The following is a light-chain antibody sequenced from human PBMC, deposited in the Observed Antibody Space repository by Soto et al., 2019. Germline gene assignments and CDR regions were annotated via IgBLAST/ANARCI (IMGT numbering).Light chain of an antibody. CDR3: CSYAGSYTLYV. Sequence: QSVLTQPRSVSGPPGQSVTISCTGTSSDVGGYNYVSWYQQHPGKAPKLMIYDVSKRPSGVPDRFSGSKSGNTASLTISGLQAEDDADYYCCSYAGSYTLYVFGTGTKLTVL. CDR2: DVS. V-gene: IGLV2-11*01. CDR1: SSDVGGYNY. J-gene: IGLJ1*01.